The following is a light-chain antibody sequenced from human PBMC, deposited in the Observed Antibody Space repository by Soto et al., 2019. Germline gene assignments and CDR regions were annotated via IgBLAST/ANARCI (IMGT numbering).Light chain of an antibody. Sequence: EIVMTRSPATLSVSPGERVTLSCRASQSVSNDLAWYQQKPGQGPRLLIYGASNRANGIPARFSGSGSGTEFTLTISSLQSEDLAAYSCQQYNNWPWTFGQGTKVEIK. J-gene: IGKJ1*01. CDR3: QQYNNWPWT. CDR2: GAS. V-gene: IGKV3-15*01. CDR1: QSVSND.